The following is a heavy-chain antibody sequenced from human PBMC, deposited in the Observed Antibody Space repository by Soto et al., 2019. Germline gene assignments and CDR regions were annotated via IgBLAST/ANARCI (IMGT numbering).Heavy chain of an antibody. D-gene: IGHD5-18*01. J-gene: IGHJ4*02. CDR3: AKGIYSYGYNSFDY. CDR2: ISGSGDST. V-gene: IGHV3-23*01. Sequence: FTFSSYAMSWVCQAPGKGLEWVSAISGSGDSTYDADSVKGRFTISRDNSKNTLCLQMNSLRAEDTAVYYCAKGIYSYGYNSFDYWSQGTLVTVSS. CDR1: FTFSSYA.